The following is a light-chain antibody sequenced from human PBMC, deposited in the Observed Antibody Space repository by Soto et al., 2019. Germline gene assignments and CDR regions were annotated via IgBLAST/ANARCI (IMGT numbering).Light chain of an antibody. Sequence: EIVMMQFPATLSVSPGERATLSCRASQSVSSNLAWYQQKPGQAPRLLIYGASTRATGIPARFSGSGSGTEFTLTISSLQSEDFAVYYCQQYNNWPLFGQGTKVDIK. CDR3: QQYNNWPL. CDR1: QSVSSN. V-gene: IGKV3-15*01. J-gene: IGKJ1*01. CDR2: GAS.